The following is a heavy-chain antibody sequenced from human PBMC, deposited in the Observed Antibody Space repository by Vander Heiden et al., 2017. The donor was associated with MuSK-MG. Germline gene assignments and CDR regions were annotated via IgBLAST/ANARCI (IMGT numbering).Heavy chain of an antibody. CDR1: GSTFDEYA. CDR3: AKGGTPMVSSGGDFDY. D-gene: IGHD5-18*01. CDR2: ISWNSGTI. Sequence: EVQLVASGGGLLQPGRSLRLSCASSGSTFDEYAIHWFREAPGKGLEWVSGISWNSGTIVYADSVKGRFTISRDNAKNSLYLQMNSLRAEDTALYYCAKGGTPMVSSGGDFDYWGQGTLVTVSS. J-gene: IGHJ4*02. V-gene: IGHV3-9*01.